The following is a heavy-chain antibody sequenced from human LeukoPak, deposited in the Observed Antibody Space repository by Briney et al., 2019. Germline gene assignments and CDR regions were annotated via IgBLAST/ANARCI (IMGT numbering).Heavy chain of an antibody. Sequence: PSETLSLTCTVSGGSISSYYWSWIRQPAGKGLEWIGRIHTSGSTKYNPSLKGRSTISADKSKNQFSLKLSSVTAADTAVYYCARAIPPYGDFGGDAFDIWGQGTMVTVSS. CDR1: GGSISSYY. CDR3: ARAIPPYGDFGGDAFDI. D-gene: IGHD4-17*01. V-gene: IGHV4-4*07. CDR2: IHTSGST. J-gene: IGHJ3*02.